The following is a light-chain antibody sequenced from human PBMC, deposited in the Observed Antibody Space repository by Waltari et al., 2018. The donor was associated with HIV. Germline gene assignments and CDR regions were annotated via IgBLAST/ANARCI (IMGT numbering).Light chain of an antibody. CDR2: DNN. CDR3: GTWDSSLSAWV. V-gene: IGLV1-51*01. Sequence: QSVLQQPPPVSAAPGPQAPIPCSARRTHLATNHVPWYQQLQRTAPKLLIYDNNKRPSGIPDRFSGSKSGTSATLGITGLQTGDEADYYCGTWDSSLSAWVFGGGTKLTVL. J-gene: IGLJ3*02. CDR1: RTHLATNH.